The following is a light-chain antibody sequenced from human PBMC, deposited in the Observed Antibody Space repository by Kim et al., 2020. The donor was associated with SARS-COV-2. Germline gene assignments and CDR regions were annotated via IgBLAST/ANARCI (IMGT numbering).Light chain of an antibody. J-gene: IGLJ3*02. CDR2: DNN. CDR3: GTWDTSLSAGV. Sequence: GQKVTISCSGSSSNIGNNYVYWYQQRPGTAPKLLIYDNNKRPSGIPDRFSGSKSGTSATLGITGLQTGDEADYYCGTWDTSLSAGVFGGGTQLTVL. V-gene: IGLV1-51*01. CDR1: SSNIGNNY.